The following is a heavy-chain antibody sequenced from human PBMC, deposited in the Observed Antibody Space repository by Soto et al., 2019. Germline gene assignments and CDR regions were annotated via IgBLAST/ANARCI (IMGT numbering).Heavy chain of an antibody. CDR2: IIPIFGTA. V-gene: IGHV1-69*13. J-gene: IGHJ6*02. CDR3: AREVGATVYYYGMDV. Sequence: SVKVSCKASGGTFSSYAISWVRQAPGQGLELMGGIIPIFGTANYAQKFQGRVTITAXXXXXXAXIXLXXXXSEXTAVYDCAREVGATVYYYGMDVWGQGTTVTVSS. CDR1: GGTFSSYA. D-gene: IGHD1-26*01.